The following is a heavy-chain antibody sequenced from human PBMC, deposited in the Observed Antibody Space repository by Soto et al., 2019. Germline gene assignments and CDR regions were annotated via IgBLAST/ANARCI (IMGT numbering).Heavy chain of an antibody. D-gene: IGHD3-10*01. CDR3: AKDLGPRGGMDV. CDR1: GFTFSSYA. J-gene: IGHJ6*02. CDR2: ISGSGGST. Sequence: GGSLRLSCAASGFTFSSYAMSWVCQAPGKGLEWVSAISGSGGSTYYADSVKGRFTISRDNSKNTLYLQMNSLRAEDTAVYYCAKDLGPRGGMDVWGQGTTVTVSS. V-gene: IGHV3-23*01.